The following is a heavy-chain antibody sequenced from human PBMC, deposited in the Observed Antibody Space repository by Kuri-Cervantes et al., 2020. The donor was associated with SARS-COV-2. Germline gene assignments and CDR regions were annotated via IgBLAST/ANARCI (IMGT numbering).Heavy chain of an antibody. D-gene: IGHD3-22*01. CDR3: ARDGQYYYDSSGYYSDWYFDL. V-gene: IGHV3-19*01. J-gene: IGHJ2*01. CDR1: GFTFSNSD. Sequence: ETLSLTCAASGFTFSNSDMNWVRQAPGKGLEWVSGVSWNGSRTHYADSVKGRFIISRDNSRNFLYQQMNSLRAGDTAVYYCARDGQYYYDSSGYYSDWYFDLWGRGTLVTVSS. CDR2: VSWNGSRT.